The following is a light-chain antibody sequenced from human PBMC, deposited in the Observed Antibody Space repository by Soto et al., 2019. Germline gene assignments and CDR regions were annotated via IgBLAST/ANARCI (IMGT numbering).Light chain of an antibody. CDR1: TSNFGSNS. CDR2: GNN. J-gene: IGLJ2*01. V-gene: IGLV1-44*01. Sequence: QLVLTQPPSASGTPGQRVTISCSGSTSNFGSNSVNWYQQLPGTAPKLLIYGNNQRPSGVPDRFSGSKSGTSASLAISGLQSEDEADYYCASWDDSLTDPVVFGGGTKVTVL. CDR3: ASWDDSLTDPVV.